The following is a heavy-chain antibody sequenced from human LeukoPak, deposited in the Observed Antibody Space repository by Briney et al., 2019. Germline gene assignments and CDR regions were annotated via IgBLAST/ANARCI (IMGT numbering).Heavy chain of an antibody. D-gene: IGHD1-20*01. CDR3: ARGGTSSITGLDY. J-gene: IGHJ4*02. V-gene: IGHV1-2*02. Sequence: ASVKVSCKASGYTFTGYYMHWLRQAPGQGLEWMGWINPNSGGTNYAQKFQGRVTMTRDTSISTACMELSRLRSDDTAVYYCARGGTSSITGLDYWGQGTLVTVSS. CDR2: INPNSGGT. CDR1: GYTFTGYY.